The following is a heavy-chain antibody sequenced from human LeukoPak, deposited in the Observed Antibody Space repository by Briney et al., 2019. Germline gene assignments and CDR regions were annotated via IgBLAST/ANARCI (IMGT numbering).Heavy chain of an antibody. CDR3: AGYDFWSGYRDY. V-gene: IGHV3-21*01. Sequence: GGSLRLSCAASGFTFSSYSVNWVRQAPGKGLEWVSSISSSSSYIYYADSVKGRFTISRDNAKNSLYLQMNSLRAEDTAVYYCAGYDFWSGYRDYWGQGTLVTVSS. CDR2: ISSSSSYI. D-gene: IGHD3-3*01. J-gene: IGHJ4*02. CDR1: GFTFSSYS.